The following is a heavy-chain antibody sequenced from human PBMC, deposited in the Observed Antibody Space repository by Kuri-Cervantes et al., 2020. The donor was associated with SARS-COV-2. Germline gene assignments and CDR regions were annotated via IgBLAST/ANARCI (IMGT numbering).Heavy chain of an antibody. V-gene: IGHV3-30*02. J-gene: IGHJ4*02. CDR3: ANTLVWGVDY. Sequence: GESLKISCAASGFTVSSNYMSWVRQAPGKGLEWVAFIRYDGSNKYYADSVKGRFTISRDNSKNTLYLQMNSLRAEDTAVYYCANTLVWGVDYWGQGTLVTVSS. D-gene: IGHD7-27*01. CDR2: IRYDGSNK. CDR1: GFTVSSNY.